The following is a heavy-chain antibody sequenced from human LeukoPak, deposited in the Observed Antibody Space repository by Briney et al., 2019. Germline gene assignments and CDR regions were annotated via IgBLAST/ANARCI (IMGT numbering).Heavy chain of an antibody. V-gene: IGHV1-69*04. Sequence: SVKVSCKASGGTFSSYAISWVRQAPGQGLEWMGRIIPILGIANYAQKFQGRVTITADKPTSTAYMELSSLRSEDTAVYYCASLSPAARRFDYWGQGTLVTVSS. J-gene: IGHJ4*02. D-gene: IGHD6-6*01. CDR3: ASLSPAARRFDY. CDR1: GGTFSSYA. CDR2: IIPILGIA.